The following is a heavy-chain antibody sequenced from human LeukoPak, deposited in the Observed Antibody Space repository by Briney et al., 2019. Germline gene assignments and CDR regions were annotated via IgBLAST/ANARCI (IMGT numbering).Heavy chain of an antibody. CDR2: IIPIFGTA. CDR1: GGTFSSYA. Sequence: SVKVSCKASGGTFSSYAISWVRQAPGQGLEWMGGIIPIFGTANYAQKFRGRVTITADESTSTAYMELSSLRSEDTAVYYCARAIVVVKYYYYGMDVWGQGTTVTVSS. D-gene: IGHD3-22*01. V-gene: IGHV1-69*01. J-gene: IGHJ6*02. CDR3: ARAIVVVKYYYYGMDV.